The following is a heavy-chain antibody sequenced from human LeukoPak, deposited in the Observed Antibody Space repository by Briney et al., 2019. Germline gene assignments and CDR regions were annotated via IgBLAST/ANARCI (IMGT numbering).Heavy chain of an antibody. CDR3: TPGLNWTFEY. D-gene: IGHD1-20*01. Sequence: GGSLRLSCAASGFTFSGPAMHWVRQASGEGLEWVGRIRNKGYSYATTYAASVKGRFTISRDDSKNMAYLQMNSLKTEDTAVYYCTPGLNWTFEYWGQGTLVTVSS. CDR1: GFTFSGPA. CDR2: IRNKGYSYAT. V-gene: IGHV3-73*01. J-gene: IGHJ4*02.